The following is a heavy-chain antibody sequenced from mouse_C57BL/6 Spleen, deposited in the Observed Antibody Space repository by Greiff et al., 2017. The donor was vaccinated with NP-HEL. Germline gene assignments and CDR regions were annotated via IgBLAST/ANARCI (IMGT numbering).Heavy chain of an antibody. CDR1: GFTFSDYG. D-gene: IGHD4-1*01. V-gene: IGHV5-17*01. J-gene: IGHJ4*01. Sequence: EVMLVQSGGGLVKPGGSLKLSCAASGFTFSDYGMHWVRQAPEKGLEWVAYISSGSSTIYYADTVKGRFTISRDNAKNTLFLQMTSLRSEDTAMYYCARRSWDPYAMDYWGQGTSVTVSS. CDR3: ARRSWDPYAMDY. CDR2: ISSGSSTI.